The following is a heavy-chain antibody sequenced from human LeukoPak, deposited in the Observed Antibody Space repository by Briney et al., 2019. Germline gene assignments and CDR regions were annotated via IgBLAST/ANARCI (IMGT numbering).Heavy chain of an antibody. Sequence: PSETLSLTCAVYGGSFSGYYWSWIRQPPGKGLEWIGEINHSGSTNYNPSLKSRVTISVDTPKKQFSLKLRSVTAADTAVFYCARGAQQWNYYYYYMDVWGKGTTVTVPS. J-gene: IGHJ6*03. CDR1: GGSFSGYY. V-gene: IGHV4-34*01. CDR2: INHSGST. D-gene: IGHD6-19*01. CDR3: ARGAQQWNYYYYYMDV.